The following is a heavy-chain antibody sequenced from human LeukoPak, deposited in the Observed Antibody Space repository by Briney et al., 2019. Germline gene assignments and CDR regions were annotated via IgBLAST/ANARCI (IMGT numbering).Heavy chain of an antibody. D-gene: IGHD3-22*01. CDR1: GGSISSGGYY. CDR3: ARSEAGAVYYDSSGYPDAFDI. V-gene: IGHV4-31*03. Sequence: PSQTLSLTCTVSGGSISSGGYYWSWIRQHPGKGLEWIGYIYYSGSTYYNPSLKSRATISVDTSQNQFSLKLSSVTAADTAVYYCARSEAGAVYYDSSGYPDAFDIWGQGTMVTVSS. J-gene: IGHJ3*02. CDR2: IYYSGST.